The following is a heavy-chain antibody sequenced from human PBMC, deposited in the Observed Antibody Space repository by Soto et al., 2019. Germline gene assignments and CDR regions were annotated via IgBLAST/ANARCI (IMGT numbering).Heavy chain of an antibody. V-gene: IGHV4-34*01. D-gene: IGHD5-12*01. CDR2: INHSGST. CDR3: ARGGYSGYAR. CDR1: GGSFSGYY. Sequence: QVQLQQWGAGLLKPSETLSLTCAVYGGSFSGYYWSWIRQPPGKGLEWIGEINHSGSTNYNPSLKSRVNISVDTSKNQFSLKLRSVTAADTAVYYCARGGYSGYARWGQGTLVTVSS. J-gene: IGHJ4*02.